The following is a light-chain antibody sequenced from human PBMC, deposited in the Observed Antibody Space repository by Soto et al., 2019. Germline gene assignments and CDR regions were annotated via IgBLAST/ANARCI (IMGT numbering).Light chain of an antibody. CDR2: KIS. J-gene: IGKJ1*01. CDR3: IQATQFPWT. CDR1: ESLVDADGNTY. V-gene: IGKV2-24*01. Sequence: VLTQTPLYSAVTLGQPVSISCRSSESLVDADGNTYLSWLHQRPGQPPRLLLYKISNRLSGVPDRFSGRGAVTDFTLRINRVEADDVGLYFCIQATQFPWTFGQGTRVDIK.